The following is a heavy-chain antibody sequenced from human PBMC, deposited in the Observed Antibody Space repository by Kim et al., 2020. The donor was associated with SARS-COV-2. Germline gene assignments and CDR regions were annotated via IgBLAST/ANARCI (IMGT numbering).Heavy chain of an antibody. D-gene: IGHD5-18*01. Sequence: GGSLRLSCAASGFTFSSYWMSWVRQAPGKGLEWVANIKQDGSEKYYVDSVKGRFTISRDNAKNSLYLQMNSLRAEDTAVYYCAREKGYSYALGGDVDYWGQGTLVTVSS. CDR1: GFTFSSYW. CDR3: AREKGYSYALGGDVDY. J-gene: IGHJ4*02. V-gene: IGHV3-7*01. CDR2: IKQDGSEK.